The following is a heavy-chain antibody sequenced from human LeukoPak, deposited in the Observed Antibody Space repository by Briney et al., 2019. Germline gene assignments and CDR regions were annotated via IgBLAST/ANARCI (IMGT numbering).Heavy chain of an antibody. J-gene: IGHJ4*02. CDR1: GFTFSNYG. D-gene: IGHD3-10*01. CDR3: AKDRALYGSGSYNHFDH. CDR2: ISYGGINK. V-gene: IGHV3-30*18. Sequence: GRSLRLSCTASGFTFSNYGMHWVRQAPGKGLEWVAVISYGGINKYYADSVKGRFTISRDDSKNTLYLQMNSLSADDAAVYYCAKDRALYGSGSYNHFDHWGQGTLVTVSS.